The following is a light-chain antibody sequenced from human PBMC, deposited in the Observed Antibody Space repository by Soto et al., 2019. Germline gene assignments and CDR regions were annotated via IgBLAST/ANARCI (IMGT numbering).Light chain of an antibody. V-gene: IGKV1-5*01. Sequence: DIQMTQSPSTLSASVGDRVSITCRAGQSISSWLAWYQQKPGKAPKLLIYDASSLQSGVPSRFSGSGFGTDFTLTISSLQPEDVATYYCQKHNSAPLFFGPGTKVDIK. CDR3: QKHNSAPLF. CDR1: QSISSW. J-gene: IGKJ3*01. CDR2: DAS.